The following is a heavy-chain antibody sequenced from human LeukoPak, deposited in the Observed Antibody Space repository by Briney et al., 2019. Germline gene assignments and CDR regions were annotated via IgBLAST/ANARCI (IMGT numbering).Heavy chain of an antibody. Sequence: GGSLRLSCAASGFSFSGYEMIWVRQAPGKGLEWISCISTSGSTIYDADSVRGRFTFSRDNARNSLYLQMNSLRAEDTAVYYCARDGPGYSFDYWGQGTLVTVSS. CDR2: ISTSGSTI. J-gene: IGHJ4*02. CDR3: ARDGPGYSFDY. D-gene: IGHD5-18*01. CDR1: GFSFSGYE. V-gene: IGHV3-48*03.